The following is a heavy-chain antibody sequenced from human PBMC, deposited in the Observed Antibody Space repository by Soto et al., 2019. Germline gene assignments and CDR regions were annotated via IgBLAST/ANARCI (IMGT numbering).Heavy chain of an antibody. Sequence: QVQLVQFGAEVKKPGSSVKVSCKASGGTFSSYAISWVRQAPGQGLEWMGGIIPIFGTANYAQKFQGRVTITADESTSTAYMELSSLRAEDTAVYYCARDSRSANKGPELHGLDVWGQGTTVTVSS. V-gene: IGHV1-69*01. D-gene: IGHD2-2*01. CDR3: ARDSRSANKGPELHGLDV. CDR2: IIPIFGTA. CDR1: GGTFSSYA. J-gene: IGHJ6*02.